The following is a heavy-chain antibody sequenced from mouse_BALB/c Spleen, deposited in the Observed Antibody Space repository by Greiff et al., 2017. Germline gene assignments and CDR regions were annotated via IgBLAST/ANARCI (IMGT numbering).Heavy chain of an antibody. CDR3: ARRGDYDGSWFAY. Sequence: EVKVVESGGGLVQPGGSLRLSCATSGFTFTDYYMSWVRQPPGKALEWLGFIRNKANGYTTEYSASVKGRFTISRDNSQSILYLQMNTLRAEDSATYYCARRGDYDGSWFAYWGQGTLVTVSA. V-gene: IGHV7-3*02. J-gene: IGHJ3*01. CDR2: IRNKANGYTT. CDR1: GFTFTDYY. D-gene: IGHD2-4*01.